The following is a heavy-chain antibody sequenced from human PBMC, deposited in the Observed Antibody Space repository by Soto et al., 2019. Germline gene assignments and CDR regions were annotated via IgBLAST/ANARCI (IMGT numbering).Heavy chain of an antibody. D-gene: IGHD6-19*01. CDR2: ISSSGSTI. Sequence: QVQLVESGGGLVKPGGSLRLSCAASGFTFSDYYMSWIRQAPGKGLEWVSYISSSGSTIYYADSVKGRFTISRDNAKNSLYLQMNRLRAEATVVYYCERARRSIAVAGGALDTWGQGTMVTVSS. V-gene: IGHV3-11*01. CDR3: ERARRSIAVAGGALDT. J-gene: IGHJ3*02. CDR1: GFTFSDYY.